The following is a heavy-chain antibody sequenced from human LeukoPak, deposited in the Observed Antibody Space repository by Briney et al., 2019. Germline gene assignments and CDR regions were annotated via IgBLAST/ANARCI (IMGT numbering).Heavy chain of an antibody. CDR1: GGSIRTYY. D-gene: IGHD2-15*01. J-gene: IGHJ5*02. V-gene: IGHV4-4*07. CDR3: ARDPATWWFDP. Sequence: SETLSLTCTVSGGSIRTYYWSWIRQPAGKGLEWIGHIYTSGSTNYNPSLKSRVTMSIDTSKNQFSLKLSSVTAADTAIYYCARDPATWWFDPWGQGTLVTVSS. CDR2: IYTSGST.